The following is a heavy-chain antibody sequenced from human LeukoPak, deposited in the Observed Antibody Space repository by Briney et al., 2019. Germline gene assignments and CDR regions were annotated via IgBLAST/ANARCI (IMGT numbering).Heavy chain of an antibody. CDR3: AKDHNYYGSGRRPNY. J-gene: IGHJ4*02. Sequence: GGSLRLSCAASGFTFSSYGMHWVRQAPGKGLEWVAVISYDGSNKYYADSVKGRFTISRGNSKNTLYLQMNSLRAEDTAVYYCAKDHNYYGSGRRPNYWGQGTLATVSS. D-gene: IGHD3-10*01. V-gene: IGHV3-30*18. CDR1: GFTFSSYG. CDR2: ISYDGSNK.